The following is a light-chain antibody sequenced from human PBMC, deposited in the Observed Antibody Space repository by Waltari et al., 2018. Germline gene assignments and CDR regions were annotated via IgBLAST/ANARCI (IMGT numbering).Light chain of an antibody. J-gene: IGLJ2*01. CDR3: SSYTSSGALI. Sequence: QSALTQPASVSGSPGQSITVSCTGSSRDVGGYKYVSWYQQHPGKVPKLMIYDVSNRPSGVSNRFSGSKSGNTASLTISGLQAEDEADYYCSSYTSSGALIFGGGTKLTVL. CDR2: DVS. CDR1: SRDVGGYKY. V-gene: IGLV2-14*03.